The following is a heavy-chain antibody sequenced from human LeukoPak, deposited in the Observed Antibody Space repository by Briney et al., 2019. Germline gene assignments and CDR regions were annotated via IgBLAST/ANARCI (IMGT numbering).Heavy chain of an antibody. Sequence: PGKSLRLSCAASGFTFSGYPIHWVRQAPGKGLEWVAVISYDGSNKYYADSVKGRFTISRDNSKNTLYLQMNSLRAEDTAVYYCASRGSIAARPVNWFDPWGQGTLATVSS. D-gene: IGHD6-6*01. CDR2: ISYDGSNK. J-gene: IGHJ5*02. CDR1: GFTFSGYP. V-gene: IGHV3-30-3*01. CDR3: ASRGSIAARPVNWFDP.